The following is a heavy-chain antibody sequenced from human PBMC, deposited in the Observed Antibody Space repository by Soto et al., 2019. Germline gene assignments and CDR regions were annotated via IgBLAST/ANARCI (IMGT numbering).Heavy chain of an antibody. V-gene: IGHV1-18*01. D-gene: IGHD3-22*01. CDR2: ISAYNGNT. Sequence: ASVKVSCKASGYTFTSYGISWVRQAPGQGLEWMGWISAYNGNTNYAQKLQGRVTMTTDTSTSTAYMELRSLRSDDPAVYYCARGGGNYDSSGYPHGAFDIWGKGTRVTFTS. J-gene: IGHJ3*02. CDR1: GYTFTSYG. CDR3: ARGGGNYDSSGYPHGAFDI.